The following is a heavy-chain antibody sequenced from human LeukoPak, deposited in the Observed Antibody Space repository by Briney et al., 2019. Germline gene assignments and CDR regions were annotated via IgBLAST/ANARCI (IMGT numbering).Heavy chain of an antibody. Sequence: PSETLSLTCVVSGGAIRSTRWWTWVRQSPEKGLEWIGEIYHTGTTNYNPSLQSRVSMSVDMSKNQFSLKLTSVTAADTAVYFCTRAENGPSGYDPYYFDYWGRGTHVTVSS. CDR3: TRAENGPSGYDPYYFDY. J-gene: IGHJ4*02. CDR2: IYHTGTT. V-gene: IGHV4/OR15-8*03. D-gene: IGHD5-12*01. CDR1: GGAIRSTRW.